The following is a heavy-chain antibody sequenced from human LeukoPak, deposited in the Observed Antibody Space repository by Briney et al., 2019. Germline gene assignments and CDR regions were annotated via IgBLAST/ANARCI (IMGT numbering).Heavy chain of an antibody. V-gene: IGHV3-21*01. CDR1: GFTFSSYS. CDR3: ARDSLGGDYYYYYMDV. D-gene: IGHD3-16*01. J-gene: IGHJ6*03. Sequence: GGSLRLSCAASGFTFSSYSMNWVRQAPGKGLEWVSSISSSSSYIYYADSVKGRFTISRDNAKNSLYLQMNSLRAEDTAVYYCARDSLGGDYYYYYMDVWGKGTTVTVSS. CDR2: ISSSSSYI.